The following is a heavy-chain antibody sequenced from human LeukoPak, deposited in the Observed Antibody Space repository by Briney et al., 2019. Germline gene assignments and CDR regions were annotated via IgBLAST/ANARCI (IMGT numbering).Heavy chain of an antibody. Sequence: GGSLRLSCAASGFTFSSYAMHWVRQAPGKGLEWVALISYDGSNKFYADSVKGRFTISRDNSKNTLYLQMNSLRAEDTAVYYCAKSRGSGLFDYWGQGTLVTVAS. V-gene: IGHV3-30*04. D-gene: IGHD3-10*01. CDR3: AKSRGSGLFDY. CDR2: ISYDGSNK. CDR1: GFTFSSYA. J-gene: IGHJ4*02.